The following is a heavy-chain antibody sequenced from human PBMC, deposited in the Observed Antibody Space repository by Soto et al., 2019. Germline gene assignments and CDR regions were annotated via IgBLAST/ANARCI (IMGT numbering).Heavy chain of an antibody. Sequence: SETLSLTCTVSGGSISSYYWSWIRQPPGKGLEWIGYIYYSGSTYYNPSLKSRVTISVDTSKNQFSLKLSSVTAADTAVYYCARQAVCSGGSCYYNYYYGMDVWGQGTTVTGLL. D-gene: IGHD2-15*01. CDR2: IYYSGST. CDR1: GGSISSYY. V-gene: IGHV4-59*04. J-gene: IGHJ6*02. CDR3: ARQAVCSGGSCYYNYYYGMDV.